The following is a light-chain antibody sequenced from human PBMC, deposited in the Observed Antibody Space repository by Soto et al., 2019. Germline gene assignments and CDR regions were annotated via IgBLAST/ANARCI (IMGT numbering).Light chain of an antibody. V-gene: IGKV3-11*01. CDR2: GAS. Sequence: EIVLTQSPATLSLSPGERATLSCRASQSVSTYLAWYQQKPGQAPRLLIYGASNRATGIPVRFSGSGSGTDFSLTISSLEPEDFAVYYCQQRSNWRGTFGPGTKVEFK. J-gene: IGKJ1*01. CDR1: QSVSTY. CDR3: QQRSNWRGT.